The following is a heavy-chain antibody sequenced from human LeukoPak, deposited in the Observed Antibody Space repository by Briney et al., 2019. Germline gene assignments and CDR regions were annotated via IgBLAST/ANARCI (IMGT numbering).Heavy chain of an antibody. V-gene: IGHV4-59*08. CDR1: GGSISSYY. J-gene: IGHJ4*02. CDR2: IYYSGST. D-gene: IGHD3-10*01. CDR3: ARRRVPYYFDY. Sequence: PQTLSLTCTVSGGSISSYYSSSIRQPPGKELEWIGYIYYSGSTNCSLSLKSRVTISVGTSKMQFLLKVGSVVDAGTAVYYCARRRVPYYFDYWGQGTLVTVSS.